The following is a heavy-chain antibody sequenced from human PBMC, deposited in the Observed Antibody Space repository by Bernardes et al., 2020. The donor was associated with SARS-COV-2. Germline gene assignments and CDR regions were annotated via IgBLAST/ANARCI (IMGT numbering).Heavy chain of an antibody. Sequence: LTCTVSGGSISSSNYYWGWIRQAPGKGLEWIGSIYSSGNSYYSPSLQSRVTESVDTSKNQFSLSLSFVTAADTAVYYCAGSSCGIDCYIGGLSWGADYGDYVRYWYFDVWGRGTLVTVSS. CDR3: AGSSCGIDCYIGGLSWGADYGDYVRYWYFDV. CDR1: GGSISSSNYY. D-gene: IGHD4-17*01. CDR2: IYSSGNS. J-gene: IGHJ2*01. V-gene: IGHV4-39*01.